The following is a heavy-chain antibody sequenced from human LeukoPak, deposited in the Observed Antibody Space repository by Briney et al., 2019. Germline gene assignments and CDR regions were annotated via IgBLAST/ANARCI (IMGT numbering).Heavy chain of an antibody. CDR1: GGSISNYY. V-gene: IGHV4-4*07. CDR3: ARGRAVAEY. Sequence: SETLSLTCTVSGGSISNYYWSWIRQPAGKGLEWIGRINTSGSTNYNPSLKSRVTMSADTSKNQFALQLSSVTATDTAVYYCARGRAVAEYWGQGILVTVSS. CDR2: INTSGST. J-gene: IGHJ4*02. D-gene: IGHD6-19*01.